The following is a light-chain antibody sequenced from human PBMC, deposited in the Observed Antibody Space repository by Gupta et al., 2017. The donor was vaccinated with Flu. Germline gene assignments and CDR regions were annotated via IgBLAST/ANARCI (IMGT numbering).Light chain of an antibody. V-gene: IGKV3-20*01. CDR2: GAS. Sequence: EIVFTPSPGTLSLSTGERATLSCRASQSVSSSYLAWYQQKPGQAPRLLIYGASSRATDIPDRFSGSGSGTDFTLTISRLEPEDFAVYYCQQYGSSPLTFGGGTKVEIK. CDR3: QQYGSSPLT. J-gene: IGKJ4*01. CDR1: QSVSSSY.